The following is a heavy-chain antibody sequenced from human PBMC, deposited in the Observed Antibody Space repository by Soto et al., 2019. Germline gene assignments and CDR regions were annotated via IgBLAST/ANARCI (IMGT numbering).Heavy chain of an antibody. CDR1: GGSFSIYY. D-gene: IGHD3-16*01. CDR2: ISDSGST. J-gene: IGHJ6*02. Sequence: SETLSLTCTVSGGSFSIYYWSWIRQPPGKGLEWIGYISDSGSTNYNASLQSRVTISVDTSKNQFSLKLSSVAAADTAVYYCARMSLRYGLDVWGQGTTVTVS. CDR3: ARMSLRYGLDV. V-gene: IGHV4-59*01.